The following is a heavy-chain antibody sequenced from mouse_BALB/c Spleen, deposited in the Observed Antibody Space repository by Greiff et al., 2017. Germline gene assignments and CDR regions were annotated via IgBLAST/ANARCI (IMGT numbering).Heavy chain of an antibody. CDR3: ARWLLHAMDY. Sequence: VQLQQSGAELVKPGASVKLSCTASGFNIKDTYMHWVKQRPEQGLECIGRIDPANGNTKYDPKFQGKATITADTSSNTAYLQLSSLTSEDTAVYYCARWLLHAMDYWGQGTSVTVSS. CDR2: IDPANGNT. V-gene: IGHV14-3*02. CDR1: GFNIKDTY. J-gene: IGHJ4*01. D-gene: IGHD2-3*01.